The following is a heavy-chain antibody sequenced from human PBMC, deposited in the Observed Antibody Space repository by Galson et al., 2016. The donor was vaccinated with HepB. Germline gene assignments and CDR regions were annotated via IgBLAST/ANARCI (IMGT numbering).Heavy chain of an antibody. CDR1: GFTFSTYT. V-gene: IGHV3-21*01. J-gene: IGHJ4*02. CDR2: ISSSSSYI. D-gene: IGHD6-6*01. CDR3: ARDSGRNGISSINDFDY. Sequence: SLRLSCAASGFTFSTYTFNWVRQAPGKGLEWVSSISSSSSYIHYADSVKGRFTISRDNAKNSVFLQMDSLRAEDTAVYYCARDSGRNGISSINDFDYWGQGTLVTVSS.